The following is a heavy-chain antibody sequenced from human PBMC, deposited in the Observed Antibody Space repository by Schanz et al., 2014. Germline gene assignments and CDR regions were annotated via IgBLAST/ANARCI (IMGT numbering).Heavy chain of an antibody. CDR2: IVPIAGIT. CDR1: GYTFISYG. D-gene: IGHD2-2*01. Sequence: QVQLVQSGAEVRKPGASVKVSCKASGYTFISYGINWVRQAPGQGLEWMGRIVPIAGITNYAQKVQGRVTMTTDTSTGTAYMELRSLRSDDTAVYYCARDRRRYCSTASCLHDNWFDPWGQGTLVIVSS. J-gene: IGHJ5*02. V-gene: IGHV1-18*01. CDR3: ARDRRRYCSTASCLHDNWFDP.